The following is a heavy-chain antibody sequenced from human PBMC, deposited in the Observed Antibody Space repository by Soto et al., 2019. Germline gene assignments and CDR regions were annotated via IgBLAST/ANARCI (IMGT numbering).Heavy chain of an antibody. D-gene: IGHD3-16*01. CDR1: GFSFSTYL. J-gene: IGHJ6*02. Sequence: PPGGSLRLSCAASGFSFSTYLMSWVRQAPGKGLEWVANIKQGGNEKFYVDSVKGRFTISRDNDKKSLYLQMDSLRVEDTAVYYCVGALTYEVPYYYYGMDVWGQGTTVTVSS. CDR3: VGALTYEVPYYYYGMDV. CDR2: IKQGGNEK. V-gene: IGHV3-7*01.